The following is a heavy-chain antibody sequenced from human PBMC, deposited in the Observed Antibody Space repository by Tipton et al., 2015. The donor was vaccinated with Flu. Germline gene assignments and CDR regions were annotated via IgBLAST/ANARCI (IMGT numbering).Heavy chain of an antibody. CDR2: ISPGDSDT. V-gene: IGHV5-51*01. CDR1: GYTFTSYW. D-gene: IGHD6-19*01. CDR3: VRRPRSLVAGYYYGLDV. J-gene: IGHJ6*02. Sequence: VQLVQSGAEVKKPGESLKISCEGSGYTFTSYWIGWVRQVPGKGLEWMGYISPGDSDTRYSPSFRGQVTISADQSISTAYLQWSSLRAADTGIYYCVRRPRSLVAGYYYGLDVWGQGPAVIVSS.